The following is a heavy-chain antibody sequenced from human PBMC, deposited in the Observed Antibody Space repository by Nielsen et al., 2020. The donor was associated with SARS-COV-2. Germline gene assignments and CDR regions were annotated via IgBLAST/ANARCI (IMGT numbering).Heavy chain of an antibody. D-gene: IGHD3-10*01. V-gene: IGHV3-33*08. Sequence: GESLKISCAASGFTFSSYAMSWVRQAPGKGLEWVAVIWYDGSNKYYADSVKGRFTISRDNSKNTLYLQMNSLRAEDTAVYYCARDYGWFDPWGQGTLVTVSS. J-gene: IGHJ5*02. CDR2: IWYDGSNK. CDR3: ARDYGWFDP. CDR1: GFTFSSYA.